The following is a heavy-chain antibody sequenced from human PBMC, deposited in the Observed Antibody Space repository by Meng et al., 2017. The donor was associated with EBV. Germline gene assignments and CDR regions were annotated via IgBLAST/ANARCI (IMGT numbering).Heavy chain of an antibody. CDR2: VNHAGRT. CDR3: AEGRGTFDY. J-gene: IGHJ4*02. Sequence: VQLQQWGAGLLKPSETLSLTCGLSGESFSGYYCSWVRQSPGKGLEWIGEVNHAGRTNFNPSLKSRVSISLDTSKNQFSLKLNSVTVADTAVYYCAEGRGTFDYWGRGTLVTVSS. V-gene: IGHV4-34*01. CDR1: GESFSGYY.